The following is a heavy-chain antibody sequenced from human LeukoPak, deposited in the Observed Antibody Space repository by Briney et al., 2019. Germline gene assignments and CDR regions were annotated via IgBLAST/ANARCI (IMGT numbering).Heavy chain of an antibody. Sequence: GGSLRLSCAASGFTFSSYAMSWVRQAPGKGLEWVSAISGSGGSTYYADSVKGRFTISRDNSKNTLYLQMNSLRAEDTAVYYCARSDAPDDAFDIWGQGTMVTVSS. CDR3: ARSDAPDDAFDI. J-gene: IGHJ3*02. CDR2: ISGSGGST. CDR1: GFTFSSYA. V-gene: IGHV3-23*01.